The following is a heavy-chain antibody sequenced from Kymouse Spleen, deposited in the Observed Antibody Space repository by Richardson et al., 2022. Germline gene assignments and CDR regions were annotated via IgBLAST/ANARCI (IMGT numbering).Heavy chain of an antibody. CDR2: IYYSGST. D-gene: IGHD6-19*01. V-gene: IGHV4-61*01. CDR3: ARDSSGWSLYYYYGMDV. CDR1: GGSVSSGSYY. Sequence: QVQLQESGPGLVKPSETLSLTCTVSGGSVSSGSYYWSWIRQPPGKGLEWIGYIYYSGSTNYNPSLKSRVTISVDTSKNQFSLKLSSVTAADTAVYYCARDSSGWSLYYYYGMDVWGQGTTVTVSS. J-gene: IGHJ6*02.